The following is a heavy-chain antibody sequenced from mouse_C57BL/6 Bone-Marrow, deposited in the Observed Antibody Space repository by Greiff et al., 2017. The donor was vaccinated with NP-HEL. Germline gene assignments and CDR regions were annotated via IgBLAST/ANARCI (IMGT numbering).Heavy chain of an antibody. D-gene: IGHD2-4*01. CDR3: ARDPPYDYDAWFAY. CDR1: GFTFSSYA. J-gene: IGHJ3*01. Sequence: EVQGVESGGGLVKPGGSLKLSCAASGFTFSSYAMSWVRQTPEKRLEWVATISDGGSYTYYPDNVKGRFTISRDNAKNNLYLQMSHLKSEDTAMYYCARDPPYDYDAWFAYWGQGTLVTVSA. CDR2: ISDGGSYT. V-gene: IGHV5-4*01.